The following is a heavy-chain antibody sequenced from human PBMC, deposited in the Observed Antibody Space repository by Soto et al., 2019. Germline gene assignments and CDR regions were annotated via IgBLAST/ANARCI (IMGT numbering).Heavy chain of an antibody. V-gene: IGHV1-3*01. Sequence: ASVKVSCKASGYTFTSYAMHWVRQAPGQRLDWMGWINAGNGNTKYSQKFQGRVTITRDTSASTAYMELSSMRSEDTAVYYCARDLIYYGSGSYGMDVWGQGATVTV. CDR2: INAGNGNT. CDR1: GYTFTSYA. D-gene: IGHD3-10*01. CDR3: ARDLIYYGSGSYGMDV. J-gene: IGHJ6*02.